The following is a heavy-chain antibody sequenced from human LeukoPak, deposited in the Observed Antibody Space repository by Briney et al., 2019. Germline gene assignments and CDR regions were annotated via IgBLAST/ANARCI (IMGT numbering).Heavy chain of an antibody. Sequence: SETLSLTCAVYGGSFSGYYWSWIRQPPGKGLEWIGEINHSGSTNYNPSLKSRVTISVDTSKNQFSLKLSSVTAADTAVYYCARFTLGSYYFDYWGLGTLVTVSS. D-gene: IGHD2-15*01. CDR2: INHSGST. CDR1: GGSFSGYY. CDR3: ARFTLGSYYFDY. J-gene: IGHJ4*02. V-gene: IGHV4-34*01.